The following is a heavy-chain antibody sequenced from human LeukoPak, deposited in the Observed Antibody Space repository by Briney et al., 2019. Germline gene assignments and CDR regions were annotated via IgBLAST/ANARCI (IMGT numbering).Heavy chain of an antibody. Sequence: GASVKVSCKASGYTFTSYGISWVRQAPGQGLEWMGCISAYNGNTNCPQKLQGRVTMTTHTSTSTAYMVLRSLRSDDTAVFYRARGMGNYPEIPLDYWDQGTLVTVSS. CDR1: GYTFTSYG. D-gene: IGHD3-16*02. CDR2: ISAYNGNT. CDR3: ARGMGNYPEIPLDY. V-gene: IGHV1-18*01. J-gene: IGHJ4*02.